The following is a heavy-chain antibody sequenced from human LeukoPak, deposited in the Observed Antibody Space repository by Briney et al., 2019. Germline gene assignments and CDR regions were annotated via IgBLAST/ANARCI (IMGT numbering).Heavy chain of an antibody. CDR3: ATHGGDGPGSSNFDY. D-gene: IGHD3-10*01. CDR1: GVSISNNNYY. V-gene: IGHV4-39*01. CDR2: IYYSGST. Sequence: PSETLSLTCTVSGVSISNNNYYWGWIRQPPGKALEWIGSIYYSGSTLHNPSLMSRVTMSVDTSKNQFTLKLSSVTAADTAVYYCATHGGDGPGSSNFDYWGQGTLVTVSS. J-gene: IGHJ4*02.